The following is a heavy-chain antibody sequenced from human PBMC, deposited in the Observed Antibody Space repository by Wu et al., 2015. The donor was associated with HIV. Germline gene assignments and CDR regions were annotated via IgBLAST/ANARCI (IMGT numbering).Heavy chain of an antibody. J-gene: IGHJ2*01. CDR1: GYTLTTYY. Sequence: QVQLMQSGAEVKKPGASVKVSCKASGYTLTTYYIHWVRQAPGQGLEWMGIINSKSGSTSYAQKFQGRVTMTRDTSTSTIYMELNSLTSEDTAVYYCARGGYSSGWNTDWYFDLVGPWHPGHCLL. CDR3: ARGGYSSGWNTDWYFDL. D-gene: IGHD6-19*01. V-gene: IGHV1-46*01. CDR2: INSKSGST.